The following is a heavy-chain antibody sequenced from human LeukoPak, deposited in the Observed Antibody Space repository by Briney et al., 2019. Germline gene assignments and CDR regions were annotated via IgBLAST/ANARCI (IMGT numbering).Heavy chain of an antibody. V-gene: IGHV4-59*01. J-gene: IGHJ4*02. CDR2: IYYSGST. Sequence: SETLSLTCTVSGGSISSYYWSWIRQPPGKGLEWIGYIYYSGSTNYNPSLKSRVTISVDTSRNQFSLKLSSVTAADTAVYYCARDSRALIAVAGPFDYWGQGTLVTVSS. CDR3: ARDSRALIAVAGPFDY. D-gene: IGHD6-19*01. CDR1: GGSISSYY.